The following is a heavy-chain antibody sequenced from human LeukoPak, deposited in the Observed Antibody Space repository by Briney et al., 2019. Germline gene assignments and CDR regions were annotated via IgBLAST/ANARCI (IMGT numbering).Heavy chain of an antibody. D-gene: IGHD4-11*01. CDR3: ARDGWSTVTTYFDY. V-gene: IGHV3-20*04. Sequence: AGSLRLSCAASGFTFDDYGMSWVRQAPGKGLEWVSGINWNGGSTGYADSVKGRFTISRDNAKNSLYLQMNSLRAEDTALYYCARDGWSTVTTYFDYWGQGTLVTVSS. CDR1: GFTFDDYG. CDR2: INWNGGST. J-gene: IGHJ4*02.